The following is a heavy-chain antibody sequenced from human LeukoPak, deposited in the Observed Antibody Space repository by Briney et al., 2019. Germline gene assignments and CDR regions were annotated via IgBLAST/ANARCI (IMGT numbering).Heavy chain of an antibody. CDR2: FDPDDGET. D-gene: IGHD1-26*01. V-gene: IGHV1-24*01. CDR1: RYTLTELP. CDR3: ATGTSGSYYVGIVRPIDY. J-gene: IGHJ4*02. Sequence: ASVKVSCKVSRYTLTELPIHWVRQAPGKGLEWMGGFDPDDGETVYAQMFQGRVTMTEDTSSDTASMELSSLRSEGTAVYYCATGTSGSYYVGIVRPIDYWGQGTLVTVSS.